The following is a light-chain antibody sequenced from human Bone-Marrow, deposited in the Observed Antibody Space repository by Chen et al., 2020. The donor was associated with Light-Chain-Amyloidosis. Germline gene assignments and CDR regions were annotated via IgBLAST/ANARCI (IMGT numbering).Light chain of an antibody. V-gene: IGKV3-11*01. Sequence: EIVLTQSPATLSLSPGERATLSCRASQSVSSYLAWYQQKPGQAPRLLIYDASNRATGIPARFIGSGSGTDFTLTIHRLEPEDFAVYYCPQRSNWPPLTFGGVTKVDIE. J-gene: IGKJ4*01. CDR1: QSVSSY. CDR3: PQRSNWPPLT. CDR2: DAS.